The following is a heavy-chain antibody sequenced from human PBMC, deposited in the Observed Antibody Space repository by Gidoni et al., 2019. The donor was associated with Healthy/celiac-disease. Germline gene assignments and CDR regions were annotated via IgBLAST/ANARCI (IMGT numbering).Heavy chain of an antibody. Sequence: QVQLVESGGGLVKPGGSLRLSCAASGFTFSDYYMSWIRQAPGKGLEWVSYISSSGSTIYYADSVKGRFTISRDNAKNSLYLKMNSLRAEDTAVYYCAGRGSRYYDFWSGSHNYYYYGMDVWGQGTTVTVSS. CDR3: AGRGSRYYDFWSGSHNYYYYGMDV. V-gene: IGHV3-11*01. D-gene: IGHD3-3*01. J-gene: IGHJ6*02. CDR1: GFTFSDYY. CDR2: ISSSGSTI.